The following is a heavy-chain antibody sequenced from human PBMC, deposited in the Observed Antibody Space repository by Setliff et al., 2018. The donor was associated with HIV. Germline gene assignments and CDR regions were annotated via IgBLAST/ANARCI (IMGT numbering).Heavy chain of an antibody. CDR1: NYSISSGYY. J-gene: IGHJ5*01. CDR3: ARSIVVVVAATPLGWFDS. D-gene: IGHD2-15*01. Sequence: SQTLSLTCAVSNYSISSGYYWDWIRQPPGKGLEWIGSIYHSENPYSNPSLKSRVTISVNTSKNQFSLKLSSVTAADTAVYYCARSIVVVVAATPLGWFDSWGQGTLVTVSS. V-gene: IGHV4-38-2*01. CDR2: IYHSENP.